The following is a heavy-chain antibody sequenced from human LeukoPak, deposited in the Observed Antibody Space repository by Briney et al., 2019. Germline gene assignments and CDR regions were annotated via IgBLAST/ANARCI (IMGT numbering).Heavy chain of an antibody. CDR1: GGTFSNYA. CDR2: IIPFLDTS. J-gene: IGHJ5*02. Sequence: SVKVSCKASGGTFSNYAISWVRQAPGQGLEWMGRIIPFLDTSTYARKFQGRLIFTADKSTNIAYMELSSLRFQDTAVYYCAREEYGFDPWGQGTLVTVSP. V-gene: IGHV1-69*04. CDR3: AREEYGFDP. D-gene: IGHD2-2*01.